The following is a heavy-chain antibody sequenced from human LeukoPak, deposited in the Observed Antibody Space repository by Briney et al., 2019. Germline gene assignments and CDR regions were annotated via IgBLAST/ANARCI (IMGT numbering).Heavy chain of an antibody. CDR2: IKQDESER. J-gene: IGHJ4*02. CDR3: ATSRGSWPDYFDY. D-gene: IGHD6-13*01. Sequence: GGSLRFSCEGSGFSFSSYWMTWVRQSPGKGPEWVANIKQDESERYTVDSVKGRFTISRDNAKNSLYLQMNSLRAEDTAVYYCATSRGSWPDYFDYWGQGTLVTVSS. V-gene: IGHV3-7*01. CDR1: GFSFSSYW.